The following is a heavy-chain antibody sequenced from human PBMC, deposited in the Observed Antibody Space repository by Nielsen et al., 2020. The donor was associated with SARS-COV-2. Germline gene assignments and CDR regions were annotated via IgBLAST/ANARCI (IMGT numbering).Heavy chain of an antibody. D-gene: IGHD3-9*01. CDR3: ARLSHDYDILTGYYDY. CDR1: GYSFTSYW. Sequence: GESLKISCKGSGYSFTSYWIGWVRQMPGKGLEWMGIIYPGDSDTRYSPSFQGQVTISADKSISTVYLQWSSLKASDTAMYYCARLSHDYDILTGYYDYWGQGTLVTVSS. V-gene: IGHV5-51*01. CDR2: IYPGDSDT. J-gene: IGHJ4*02.